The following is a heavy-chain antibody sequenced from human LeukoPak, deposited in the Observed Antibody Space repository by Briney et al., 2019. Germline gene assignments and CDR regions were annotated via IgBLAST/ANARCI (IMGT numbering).Heavy chain of an antibody. CDR1: GFTFSSFA. CDR2: TSSNGGST. Sequence: PGGSLRLSCAASGFTFSSFAMHWVRQAPGKGLEYVSATSSNGGSTYYADSVKGRFTISRDNPKNTLYLQMSSLRVDDTAVYYCVKGGEAAAGRGFDYWGQGTLVTVSS. V-gene: IGHV3-64D*09. J-gene: IGHJ4*02. CDR3: VKGGEAAAGRGFDY. D-gene: IGHD6-13*01.